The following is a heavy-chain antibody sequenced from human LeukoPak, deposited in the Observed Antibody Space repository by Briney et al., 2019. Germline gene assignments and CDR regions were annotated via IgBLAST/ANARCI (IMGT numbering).Heavy chain of an antibody. CDR1: GFTFSSYA. Sequence: PGGSLRLSCAASGFTFSSYAMSWVRQAPGKGLEWVSTISGSGGSTYYADSVKGRFTISRDNAKNSLYLQMNSLRAEDTAVYYCARWYGSGSYYGQDYFDYWGQGTLVTVSS. CDR3: ARWYGSGSYYGQDYFDY. D-gene: IGHD3-10*01. CDR2: ISGSGGST. V-gene: IGHV3-23*01. J-gene: IGHJ4*02.